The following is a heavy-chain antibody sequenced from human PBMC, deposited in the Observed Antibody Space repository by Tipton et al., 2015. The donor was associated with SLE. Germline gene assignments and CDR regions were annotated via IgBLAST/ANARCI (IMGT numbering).Heavy chain of an antibody. CDR3: ARVGQRLSLGYFDS. V-gene: IGHV3-7*01. D-gene: IGHD6-25*01. CDR1: GFTFSSYW. CDR2: IKEDGSDK. J-gene: IGHJ4*02. Sequence: SLRLSCAASGFTFSSYWMSWVRQAPGKGLEWVANIKEDGSDKYYVDSVKGRFTISRDNAKDSLYLQMNSLRAEDTAVYYCARVGQRLSLGYFDSWGLGTLVTVSS.